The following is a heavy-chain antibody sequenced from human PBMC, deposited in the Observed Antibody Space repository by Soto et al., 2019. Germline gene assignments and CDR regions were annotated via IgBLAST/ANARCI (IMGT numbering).Heavy chain of an antibody. V-gene: IGHV4-39*01. CDR2: IYYSGST. J-gene: IGHJ4*02. CDR1: GGSISSSSYY. CDR3: ARREDGDYGDFLYYFDY. Sequence: SYTLSLTCTVSGGSISSSSYYWGWIRQPPGKGLEWIGSIYYSGSTYYNPSLKSRVTISVDTSKNQFSLKLSSVTAADTAVYYCARREDGDYGDFLYYFDYWGQGTLVTVSS. D-gene: IGHD4-17*01.